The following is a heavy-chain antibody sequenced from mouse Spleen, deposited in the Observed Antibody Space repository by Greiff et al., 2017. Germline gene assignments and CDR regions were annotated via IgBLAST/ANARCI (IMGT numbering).Heavy chain of an antibody. CDR3: ARWDGNHDY. V-gene: IGHV1-19*01. J-gene: IGHJ2*01. Sequence: VQLQQSGPVLVKPGASVKMSCKASGYTFTDYYMNWVKQSHGKSLEWIGVINPYNGGTSYNQKFKGKATLTVDKSSSTAYMELNSLTSEDSAVYYCARWDGNHDYWGQGTTLTVSS. D-gene: IGHD2-1*01. CDR2: INPYNGGT. CDR1: GYTFTDYY.